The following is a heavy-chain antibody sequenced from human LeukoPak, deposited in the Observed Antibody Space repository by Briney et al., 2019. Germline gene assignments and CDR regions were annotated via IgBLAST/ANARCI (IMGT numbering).Heavy chain of an antibody. CDR3: ARGAEITFGGVFDAFDI. CDR2: ISYDGSNK. V-gene: IGHV3-30-3*01. D-gene: IGHD3-16*01. Sequence: RSLRLSCAASGFTFSSYAMHWVRQAPGKGLEWVAVISYDGSNKYYADSVKGRFTISRDNSKNTLYLQMNSLRAEDTAVYYCARGAEITFGGVFDAFDIWGQGTMVTVSS. J-gene: IGHJ3*02. CDR1: GFTFSSYA.